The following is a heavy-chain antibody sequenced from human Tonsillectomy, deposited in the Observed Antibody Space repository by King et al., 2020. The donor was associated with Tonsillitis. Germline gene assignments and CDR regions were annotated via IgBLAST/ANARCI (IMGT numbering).Heavy chain of an antibody. CDR1: GYTFTSYY. CDR3: ARGRPHLYHDTSGFPLFGY. Sequence: QVQLVESGAEVKKPGASVNISCKASGYTFTSYYIHWVRQAPGQGLEWMGIINPSGGSTNYAQKFQGRVTMTRDTSTSTVYMHLSSLRSEDTAVFYCARGRPHLYHDTSGFPLFGYWAQGTLVTVSS. CDR2: INPSGGST. V-gene: IGHV1-46*01. J-gene: IGHJ4*02. D-gene: IGHD3-22*01.